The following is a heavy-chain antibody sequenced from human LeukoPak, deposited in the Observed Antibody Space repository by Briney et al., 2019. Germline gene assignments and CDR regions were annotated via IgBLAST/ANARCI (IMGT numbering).Heavy chain of an antibody. CDR3: AKPGKRRVVTITDFDY. D-gene: IGHD3-22*01. Sequence: GGSLRLSCAASGFTFSYCGMHWVRQAPGRGLEWVAVISHDGSNKYYADSVKGRSTIPRDNSKNTLYLQMNSLRPEDTSVYYCAKPGKRRVVTITDFDYWGQGTLVSVSS. CDR1: GFTFSYCG. J-gene: IGHJ4*02. V-gene: IGHV3-30*18. CDR2: ISHDGSNK.